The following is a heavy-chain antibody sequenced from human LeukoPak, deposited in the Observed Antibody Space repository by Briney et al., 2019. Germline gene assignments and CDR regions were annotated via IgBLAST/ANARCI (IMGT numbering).Heavy chain of an antibody. Sequence: PSETLSLTCTVSGGSISSYYWSWIRQPPGKGLEWIGYIYYSGSTNYNPSLKSRVTISVDTPKNQFSLKLSSVTAADTAVYYCARLFGTGYYYYGMDVWGQGTTVTVSS. D-gene: IGHD6-13*01. CDR3: ARLFGTGYYYYGMDV. J-gene: IGHJ6*02. V-gene: IGHV4-59*08. CDR1: GGSISSYY. CDR2: IYYSGST.